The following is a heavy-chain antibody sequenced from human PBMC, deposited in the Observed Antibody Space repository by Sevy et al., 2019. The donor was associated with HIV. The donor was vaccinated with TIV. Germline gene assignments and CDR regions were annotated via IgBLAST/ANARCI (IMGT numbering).Heavy chain of an antibody. D-gene: IGHD6-13*01. CDR1: GFTFSSYA. CDR2: LSGSGGST. Sequence: GSLRLSCAASGFTFSSYAMNWVRQAPGKGLEWVSGLSGSGGSTNYAGSVKGRFTISRDNSKNTLYLQMRSLRAEDTAVYYCAKDRVWELGDAFDIWGQGTMVTVSS. J-gene: IGHJ3*02. CDR3: AKDRVWELGDAFDI. V-gene: IGHV3-23*01.